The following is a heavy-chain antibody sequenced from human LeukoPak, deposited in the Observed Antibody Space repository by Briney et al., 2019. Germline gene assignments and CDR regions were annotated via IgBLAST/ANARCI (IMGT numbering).Heavy chain of an antibody. CDR1: GFTFSIYW. J-gene: IGHJ4*02. Sequence: GGSLRLSCAASGFTFSIYWMSWVRQAPGKGLEWVANIEQDGSEKYYVDSVKGRFTISRDNAKNSLYLQMNSLRAEDTSVYYCARDSPNEAILWWSIDYWGQGTLVTVSS. D-gene: IGHD2-21*01. CDR2: IEQDGSEK. CDR3: ARDSPNEAILWWSIDY. V-gene: IGHV3-7*01.